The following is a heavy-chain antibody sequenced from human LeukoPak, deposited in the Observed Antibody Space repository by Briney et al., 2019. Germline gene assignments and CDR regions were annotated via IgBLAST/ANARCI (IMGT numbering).Heavy chain of an antibody. Sequence: GGSLRLSCAASGFTFSSYGMHWVRQAPGKGLEWVAVIWYDGSNKYYADSVKGRFTISRDNSKNTLYLQMNSLRAEDTAVYYCARDIEGITMVRGVINRDDGMDVWGQGTTVTVSS. D-gene: IGHD3-10*01. CDR3: ARDIEGITMVRGVINRDDGMDV. CDR1: GFTFSSYG. V-gene: IGHV3-33*01. J-gene: IGHJ6*02. CDR2: IWYDGSNK.